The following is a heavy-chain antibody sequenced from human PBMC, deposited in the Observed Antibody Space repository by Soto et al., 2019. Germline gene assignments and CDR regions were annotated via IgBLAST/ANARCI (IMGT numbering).Heavy chain of an antibody. D-gene: IGHD3-3*01. CDR2: INHSGST. V-gene: IGHV4-34*01. Sequence: QVQLQQWGAGLLKPSETLSLTCAVYGGSFSGYYWSWIRQPPGKGLEWIGEINHSGSTNYNPSLKSRVTISVDTSKNQFSLKLRSVTAADTAVYYCARAGFGSGYFSYYYYMDVWGKGTTVTVSS. J-gene: IGHJ6*03. CDR3: ARAGFGSGYFSYYYYMDV. CDR1: GGSFSGYY.